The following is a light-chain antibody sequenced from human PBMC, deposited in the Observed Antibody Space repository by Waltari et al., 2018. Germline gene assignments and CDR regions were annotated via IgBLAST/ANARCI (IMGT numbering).Light chain of an antibody. V-gene: IGLV1-51*02. CDR3: GTWDSSLSGAV. CDR2: ENT. CDR1: SSNIGNNY. Sequence: QSVLTQPPSVSAAPGQRVTISCSGGSSNIGNNYVSWYRQFPGTAPKLLLYENTERPSGIPGRFSGYKSGTSATLDITGLQAGDEADYYCGTWDSSLSGAVFGGGTHLTVL. J-gene: IGLJ7*01.